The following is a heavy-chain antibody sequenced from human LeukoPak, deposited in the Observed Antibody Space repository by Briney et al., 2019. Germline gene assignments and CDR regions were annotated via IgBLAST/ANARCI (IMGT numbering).Heavy chain of an antibody. V-gene: IGHV1-69*04. CDR1: GGTFSSYA. J-gene: IGHJ4*02. Sequence: GASVKVSCKASGGTFSSYAISWVRQAPGQGLEWMGRIIPIFGIANYAQKFQGRVTITADKSTSTAYMELSSLRSEDTAVYYCARDGFGYCSSTSCPKRDYWGQGTLVTVSS. D-gene: IGHD2-2*01. CDR3: ARDGFGYCSSTSCPKRDY. CDR2: IIPIFGIA.